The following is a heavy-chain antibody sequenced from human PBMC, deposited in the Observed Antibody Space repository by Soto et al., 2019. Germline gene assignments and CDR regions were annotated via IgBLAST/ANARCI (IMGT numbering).Heavy chain of an antibody. CDR1: GVSIGTDSYY. CDR3: VRHLNWDFDY. CDR2: IYYSGST. Sequence: PSETLSLTCTVSGVSIGTDSYYWGWLRQPPEKGLEWIGTIYYSGSTYYNPSLKSRVTISVDTSKNQFSLRLSSVTAADTAVYYCVRHLNWDFDYWGQGTLVTVSS. D-gene: IGHD7-27*01. J-gene: IGHJ4*02. V-gene: IGHV4-39*01.